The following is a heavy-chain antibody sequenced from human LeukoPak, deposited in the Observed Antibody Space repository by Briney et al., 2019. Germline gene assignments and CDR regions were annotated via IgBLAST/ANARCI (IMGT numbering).Heavy chain of an antibody. D-gene: IGHD4-17*01. V-gene: IGHV3-74*01. CDR3: ARDGDATMTDFDY. J-gene: IGHJ4*02. CDR2: IKTDGSIT. Sequence: GGSLRLSCAASGFTLSSYCMCWVRQAPGKGLAWVSCIKTDGSITAYAGSVKGRFTISRDNAKNTLYLQMNSLRADGTAVYYWARDGDATMTDFDYWGQGTLVTVSS. CDR1: GFTLSSYC.